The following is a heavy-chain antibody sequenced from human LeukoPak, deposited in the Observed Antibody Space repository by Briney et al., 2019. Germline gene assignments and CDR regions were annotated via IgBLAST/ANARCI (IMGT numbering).Heavy chain of an antibody. V-gene: IGHV3-23*01. CDR3: AKDSSVPYGITE. CDR2: ISPSDGNT. D-gene: IGHD4-17*01. CDR1: GFTFSKYA. Sequence: GGSLRLSCAASGFTFSKYAMSWVRQAPGKGLEWVSAISPSDGNTFYADSVKGRFTISRDNSKNTLSLQMNSLRAEDTALYYCAKDSSVPYGITEWGQGTLDTVSS. J-gene: IGHJ4*02.